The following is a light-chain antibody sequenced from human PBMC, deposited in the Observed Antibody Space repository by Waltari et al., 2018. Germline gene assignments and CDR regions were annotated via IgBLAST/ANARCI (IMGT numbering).Light chain of an antibody. CDR2: GAS. V-gene: IGKV3-20*01. CDR3: QHYVRLPVT. Sequence: EIMLTQSPGTLSLSPGERATLSCRASQSIGIYLAWYQQRPGQAPRLLIYGASNRATGIPDRFSGSGSGTDFSLTISRLDPEDFAVYYRQHYVRLPVTFGHGTKVEIK. J-gene: IGKJ1*01. CDR1: QSIGIY.